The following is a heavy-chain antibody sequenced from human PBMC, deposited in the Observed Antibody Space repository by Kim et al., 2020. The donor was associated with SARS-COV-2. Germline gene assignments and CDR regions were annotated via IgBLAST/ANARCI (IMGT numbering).Heavy chain of an antibody. CDR2: IIPFFGTA. V-gene: IGHV1-69*13. D-gene: IGHD5-18*01. CDR3: AREGYTYGYNYGMDV. CDR1: GDTFSSYA. Sequence: SVKVSCKASGDTFSSYAISWVRQAPGQGLEWMGGIIPFFGTANYAQKFQGRVTITAHESTSTVYMELTSLRSEDTAVYYCAREGYTYGYNYGMDVWGQGTTVIVSS. J-gene: IGHJ6*02.